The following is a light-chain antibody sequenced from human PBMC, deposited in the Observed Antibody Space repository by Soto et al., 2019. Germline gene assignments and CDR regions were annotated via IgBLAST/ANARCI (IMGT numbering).Light chain of an antibody. CDR3: SSCAGSNNPYV. V-gene: IGLV2-8*01. CDR2: EVS. Sequence: QYVLTQPPSASGSPVQSVTISCTGTSSDVGGCKFVSWYQQYPGKAPKLIIYEVSKRPSGVPDRFSGSKSGNTASLTVSGLRAEDEADYYCSSCAGSNNPYVFGTGTKVTVL. CDR1: SSDVGGCKF. J-gene: IGLJ1*01.